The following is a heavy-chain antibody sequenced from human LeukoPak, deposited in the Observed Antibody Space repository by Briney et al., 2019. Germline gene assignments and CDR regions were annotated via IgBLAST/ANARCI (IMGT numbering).Heavy chain of an antibody. J-gene: IGHJ4*02. Sequence: PSETLSLTCTVAGGSISSYYWSWIRQPPGKGLEWIGYIYTSGSTNYNPSLKSRVTISVDTFKNQFSLKLSSVTAADAAVYYCARLGIAAAGLENWGQGTLVTVSS. CDR3: ARLGIAAAGLEN. V-gene: IGHV4-4*09. CDR1: GGSISSYY. CDR2: IYTSGST. D-gene: IGHD6-13*01.